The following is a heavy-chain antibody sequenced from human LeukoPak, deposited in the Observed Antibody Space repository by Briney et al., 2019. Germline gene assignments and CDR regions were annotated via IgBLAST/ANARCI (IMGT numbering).Heavy chain of an antibody. CDR2: ISAYNGNT. J-gene: IGHJ4*02. CDR3: AKVPYDSSGYYQYYFDY. V-gene: IGHV1-18*01. Sequence: ASVKVSCKASGYTFTNYGISWVRQAPGQGLEWMAWISAYNGNTNYAQKLQGRVTMTTDTSTSTVYMELRSLRSDDTAVYYCAKVPYDSSGYYQYYFDYWGQGTLVTVSS. CDR1: GYTFTNYG. D-gene: IGHD3-22*01.